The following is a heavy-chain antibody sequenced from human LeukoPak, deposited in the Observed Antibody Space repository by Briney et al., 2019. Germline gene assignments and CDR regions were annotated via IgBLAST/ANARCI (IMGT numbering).Heavy chain of an antibody. CDR2: IYSGGST. V-gene: IGHV3-66*01. CDR3: ASGTVTSREAYAFDI. D-gene: IGHD4-17*01. CDR1: GFTVSSNY. J-gene: IGHJ3*02. Sequence: GGSLRLSCAASGFTVSSNYMSWVRQAPGKGLEWVSVIYSGGSTYYADSVKGRFTISRDNSKNTLYLQMNSLRAEDTAVYYCASGTVTSREAYAFDIWGQGTMVTVSS.